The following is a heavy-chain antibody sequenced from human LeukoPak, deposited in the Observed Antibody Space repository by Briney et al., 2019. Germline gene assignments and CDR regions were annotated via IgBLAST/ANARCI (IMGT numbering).Heavy chain of an antibody. D-gene: IGHD6-19*01. V-gene: IGHV4-4*07. J-gene: IGHJ4*02. CDR3: ARDRDSSGWHEYFDY. Sequence: SETLSLTCTVSGGSISSYYWSWIRQPAGKGLEWIGRIYTSGSTNYNPSLKSRVTMSVDTSKNQFSLKLSSVTAADTAVYYCARDRDSSGWHEYFDYWGQGTLVTVSS. CDR2: IYTSGST. CDR1: GGSISSYY.